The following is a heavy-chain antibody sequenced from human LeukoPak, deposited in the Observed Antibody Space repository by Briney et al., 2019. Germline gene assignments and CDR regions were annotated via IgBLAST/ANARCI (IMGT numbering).Heavy chain of an antibody. J-gene: IGHJ3*01. D-gene: IGHD3-16*01. CDR1: GGSISSYY. V-gene: IGHV4-59*01. CDR2: IYYSGST. Sequence: PSETLSLTCTVSGGSISSYYWSWIRQPPGKGLEWIGYIYYSGSTNYNPSLKSRVTISVDTSKNQFSPKLSSVTAADTAAYYCARGHGRLSRHAFDFWGQGTMVTVSS. CDR3: ARGHGRLSRHAFDF.